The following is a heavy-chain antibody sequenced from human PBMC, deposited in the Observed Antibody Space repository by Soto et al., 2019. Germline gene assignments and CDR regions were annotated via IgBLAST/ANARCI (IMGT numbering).Heavy chain of an antibody. CDR2: IGGSGTAS. J-gene: IGHJ4*02. Sequence: EVQLLQSGGGLVQPGGSPRLSCVVSGFTFSGYAMSWVRQAPGMGLEWVSGIGGSGTASGYAESVKGRFTISRDNTKNTLYLQMTSLRDEDTAVYYCAKVEGRGYNYGYSDYWGQGTLVIVSS. D-gene: IGHD5-18*01. V-gene: IGHV3-23*01. CDR3: AKVEGRGYNYGYSDY. CDR1: GFTFSGYA.